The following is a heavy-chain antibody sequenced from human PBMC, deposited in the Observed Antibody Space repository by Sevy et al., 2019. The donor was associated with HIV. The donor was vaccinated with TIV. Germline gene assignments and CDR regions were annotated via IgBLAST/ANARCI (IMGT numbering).Heavy chain of an antibody. CDR2: ISGSAGST. V-gene: IGHV3-23*01. J-gene: IGHJ3*02. Sequence: GSLRLSCAASGFTFRTYAMNSVRQAPAKGLEWVSGISGSAGSTYYADSVKGRFTISRDNSKNTLYLQMNSLRAEDTAVYYCAKDYYDSSGYYPMDAFDIWGQGTMVTVSS. D-gene: IGHD3-22*01. CDR1: GFTFRTYA. CDR3: AKDYYDSSGYYPMDAFDI.